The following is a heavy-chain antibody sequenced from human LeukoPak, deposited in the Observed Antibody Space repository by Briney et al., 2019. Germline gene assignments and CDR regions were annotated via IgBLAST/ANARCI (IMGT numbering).Heavy chain of an antibody. D-gene: IGHD6-13*01. CDR3: ARREPDISSWLNDAFDI. J-gene: IGHJ3*02. CDR1: GYSFTTYW. CDR2: IYPGDSDT. V-gene: IGHV5-51*01. Sequence: GESLKISCKGSGYSFTTYWIGWVRQMPGKGLEWMGIIYPGDSDTRYSPSFQGQVTISADKSISTAYLQWGSLKASDTAIYYCARREPDISSWLNDAFDIWGQGTLVTVSS.